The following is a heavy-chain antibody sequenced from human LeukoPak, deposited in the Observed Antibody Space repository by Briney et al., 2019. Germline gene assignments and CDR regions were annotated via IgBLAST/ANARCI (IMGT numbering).Heavy chain of an antibody. CDR3: AKAHYAVLTPQGAFW. Sequence: GGSLRLSCAASGFTFSSYAMSWVRQAPGKGLEWVSAISGSGGSTYYADSVKGRFTISRDNSKNTLYLQMNSLRAEDTAVYYCAKAHYAVLTPQGAFWWGQGTLVTVPS. D-gene: IGHD3-3*01. V-gene: IGHV3-23*01. CDR2: ISGSGGST. J-gene: IGHJ4*02. CDR1: GFTFSSYA.